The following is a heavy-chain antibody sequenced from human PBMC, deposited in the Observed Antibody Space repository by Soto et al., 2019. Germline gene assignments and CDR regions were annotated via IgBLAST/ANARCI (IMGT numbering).Heavy chain of an antibody. Sequence: GGSLILSCGASGFPFSSYSMNWVRQAPGKGLEWVSSISSSSSYIYYADSVKGRFTISRDNAKNSLYLQMNSLRAEDTAVYYCARGGTVTTSSWWANYYYYGMDVWGQGTTVTVSS. CDR3: ARGGTVTTSSWWANYYYYGMDV. J-gene: IGHJ6*02. CDR1: GFPFSSYS. V-gene: IGHV3-21*01. CDR2: ISSSSSYI. D-gene: IGHD4-17*01.